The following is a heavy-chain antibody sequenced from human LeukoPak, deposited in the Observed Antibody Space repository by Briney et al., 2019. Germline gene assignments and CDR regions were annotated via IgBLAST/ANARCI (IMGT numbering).Heavy chain of an antibody. D-gene: IGHD5-12*01. V-gene: IGHV4-59*01. CDR1: GGSISSYY. Sequence: ETLSLTCTVSGGSISSYYWSWIRQPPGKGLEWIGYIYYSGSTNYNPSLKSRVTISVDTSKNQFSLKLGSVTAADTAVYYCARVYSGYDYRNFDYWGQGTLVTVSS. CDR3: ARVYSGYDYRNFDY. CDR2: IYYSGST. J-gene: IGHJ4*02.